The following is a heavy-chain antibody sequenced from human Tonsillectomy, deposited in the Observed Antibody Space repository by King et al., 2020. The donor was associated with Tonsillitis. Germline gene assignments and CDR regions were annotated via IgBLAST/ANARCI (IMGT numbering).Heavy chain of an antibody. D-gene: IGHD1-26*01. CDR3: ARHRGSYPKAHNWFDP. Sequence: VQLVESGAEVKKPGESLKISCKGSGYSFTSYWIGWVRQMPGKGLEWMGIIYPGDSDTRYSPSFQGQVTISADKSISPAYLKWSSLKASDTAMYYCARHRGSYPKAHNWFDPWGQGTLVTVSS. CDR2: IYPGDSDT. J-gene: IGHJ5*02. V-gene: IGHV5-51*01. CDR1: GYSFTSYW.